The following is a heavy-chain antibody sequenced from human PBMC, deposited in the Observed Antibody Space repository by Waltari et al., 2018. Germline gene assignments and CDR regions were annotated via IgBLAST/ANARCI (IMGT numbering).Heavy chain of an antibody. CDR2: IYYSGST. V-gene: IGHV4-31*03. CDR3: ARDRWELSLSGHDAFDI. J-gene: IGHJ3*02. D-gene: IGHD1-26*01. CDR1: GGSISSGGYY. Sequence: QVQLQESGPGLVKPSQTLSLTCTVSGGSISSGGYYWSWVRQHPGKGLEWIGYIYYSGSTYYNPSLKSRVTISVDTSKNQFSLKLSSVTAADTAVYYCARDRWELSLSGHDAFDIWGQGTMVTVSS.